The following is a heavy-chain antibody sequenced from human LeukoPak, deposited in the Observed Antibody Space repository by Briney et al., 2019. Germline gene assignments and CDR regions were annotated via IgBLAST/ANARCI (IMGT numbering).Heavy chain of an antibody. J-gene: IGHJ4*02. CDR3: ARETVGIDY. D-gene: IGHD4-23*01. Sequence: GGSLRLSCAASGFTFSSYEMNWVRQAPGKGLEWVSYISSSSSTITYADSVRGRFTISRDNAKNSVYLQMNSLRVEDTAVYYCARETVGIDYWGQGTLVTVSS. CDR1: GFTFSSYE. CDR2: ISSSSSTI. V-gene: IGHV3-48*03.